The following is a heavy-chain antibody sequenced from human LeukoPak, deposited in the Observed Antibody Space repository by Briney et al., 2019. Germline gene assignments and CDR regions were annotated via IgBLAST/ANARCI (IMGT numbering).Heavy chain of an antibody. D-gene: IGHD3-16*01. Sequence: PSETLSLTGTVSGGSISSYYWSWIRQPAGKGLEWIGRIYTSGSTNYNPSLKSRVTMSVDTSKNQFSLKLSSVTAADTAVYYCARASWGRIHDAFDIWGQGTMVTVSS. V-gene: IGHV4-4*07. CDR2: IYTSGST. J-gene: IGHJ3*02. CDR1: GGSISSYY. CDR3: ARASWGRIHDAFDI.